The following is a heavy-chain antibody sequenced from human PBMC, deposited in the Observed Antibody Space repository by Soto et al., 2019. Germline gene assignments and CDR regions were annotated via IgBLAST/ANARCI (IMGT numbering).Heavy chain of an antibody. Sequence: PGGSLRLSCAASGFAFSTYWMNWVRQAPGKGLEWVANINQNGRERHYVDSAEGRFTVSRDNAKNLVYLQLNSLRAEDTAVYYCARQFTPRGSITVAGNGMDVWGQGTTVTVSS. CDR3: ARQFTPRGSITVAGNGMDV. CDR2: INQNGRER. J-gene: IGHJ6*02. V-gene: IGHV3-7*01. D-gene: IGHD6-19*01. CDR1: GFAFSTYW.